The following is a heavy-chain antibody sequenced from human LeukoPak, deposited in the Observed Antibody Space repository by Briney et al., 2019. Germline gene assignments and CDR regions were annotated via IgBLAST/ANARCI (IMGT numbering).Heavy chain of an antibody. J-gene: IGHJ6*02. Sequence: ASVKVSCKASGYTFTGYYIHWVRQAPGQGLEYMGWINPNSGGTNYAQKFQGRVTMTRDTSISTAYMELSRLRSDDTAVYYCARDHCSSPGCYEDYYYGLDVWGQGTTVTVSS. CDR2: INPNSGGT. CDR3: ARDHCSSPGCYEDYYYGLDV. D-gene: IGHD2-2*01. CDR1: GYTFTGYY. V-gene: IGHV1-2*02.